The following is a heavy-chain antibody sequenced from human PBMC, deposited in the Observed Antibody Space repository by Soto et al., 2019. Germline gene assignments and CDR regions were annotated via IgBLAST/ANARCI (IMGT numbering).Heavy chain of an antibody. CDR1: GGSISRYY. V-gene: IGHV4-59*01. CDR3: ARGGHSRGFGIYDSSGYYVL. D-gene: IGHD3-22*01. Sequence: SETLSLTCTVCGGSISRYYWSWIRKPPGKGVERIGYIYYSGSTNYNPSLKSRVTISVDTSKNQFSLKLSSVTAADTAVYYCARGGHSRGFGIYDSSGYYVLWGQGTLVTVSS. J-gene: IGHJ4*02. CDR2: IYYSGST.